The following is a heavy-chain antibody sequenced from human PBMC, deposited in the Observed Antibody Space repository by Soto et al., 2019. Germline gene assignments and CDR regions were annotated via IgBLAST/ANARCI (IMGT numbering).Heavy chain of an antibody. CDR3: ARAGTSTWYFDL. J-gene: IGHJ2*01. V-gene: IGHV4-59*01. D-gene: IGHD1-1*01. CDR1: VDSMRTYY. CDR2: IYYSGST. Sequence: QVQLQESGPGLVKPSETLSLTCSVSVDSMRTYYWNWIRQPPGGGLEWIGHIYYSGSTNYNPSLPKRVHMSGDTSKEYFSPKLNPVTAAEHALFYCARAGTSTWYFDLWGRGTLVIVSS.